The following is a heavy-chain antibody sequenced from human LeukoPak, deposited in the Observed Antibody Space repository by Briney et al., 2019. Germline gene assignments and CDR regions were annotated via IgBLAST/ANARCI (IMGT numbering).Heavy chain of an antibody. Sequence: GGSRRLSCVASVFTFNNYWMTWVRQAPGKGRESVANIQQDGSQKTYVDSVRGRFTISRDNAKNSLYLQMNSVRAEDTAVYYCVRDSYTNTWHEEGRDFWGQGTLVTVSS. V-gene: IGHV3-7*01. CDR3: VRDSYTNTWHEEGRDF. J-gene: IGHJ4*02. CDR1: VFTFNNYW. D-gene: IGHD6-13*01. CDR2: IQQDGSQK.